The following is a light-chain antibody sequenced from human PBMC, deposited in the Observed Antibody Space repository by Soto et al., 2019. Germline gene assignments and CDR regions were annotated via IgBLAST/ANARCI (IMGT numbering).Light chain of an antibody. V-gene: IGLV1-40*01. J-gene: IGLJ2*01. CDR2: GNS. CDR3: QSYDSSLSAVV. CDR1: SSNIGAGYD. Sequence: QSVLTQPPSVSGAPGQRVTISCTGSSSNIGAGYDVHWYQQLPGTAPKLLIYGNSNRPSGVPDRFSGSKSGTSASLAITGLQAEDEADYYCQSYDSSLSAVVFGGGTKETVL.